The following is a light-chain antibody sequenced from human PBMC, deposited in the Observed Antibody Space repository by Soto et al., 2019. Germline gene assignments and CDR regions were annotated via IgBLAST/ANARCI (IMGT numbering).Light chain of an antibody. CDR3: QQYGNSPWT. J-gene: IGKJ1*01. V-gene: IGKV3-20*01. CDR2: GAS. Sequence: EIVLTQSPGTLSLSPGERATLSCRASQSVSNNYLAWYQQRPGQAPRLLTYGASSRAIGIPDRFSGSGSGTDFTLTINRLESEDFAVYYCQQYGNSPWTFGQGTKVEIK. CDR1: QSVSNNY.